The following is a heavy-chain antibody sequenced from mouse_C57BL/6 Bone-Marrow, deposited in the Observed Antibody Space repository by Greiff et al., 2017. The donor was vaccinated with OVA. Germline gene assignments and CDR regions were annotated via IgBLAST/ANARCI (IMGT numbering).Heavy chain of an antibody. Sequence: QVHVKQSGAELARPGASVKLSCKASGYTFTSYGISWVKQRTGQGLEWIGEIYPRSGNTYYNEKFKGKATLTADKSSSTAYMELRSLTSEDSAVYVCAGGIWLRRSDFDYWGQGTTLTVSS. V-gene: IGHV1-81*01. CDR2: IYPRSGNT. J-gene: IGHJ2*01. CDR1: GYTFTSYG. CDR3: AGGIWLRRSDFDY. D-gene: IGHD2-2*01.